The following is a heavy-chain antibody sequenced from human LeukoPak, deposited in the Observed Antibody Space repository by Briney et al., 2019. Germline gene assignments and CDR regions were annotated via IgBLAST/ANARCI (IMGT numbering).Heavy chain of an antibody. D-gene: IGHD6-13*01. J-gene: IGHJ4*02. CDR2: INHSGST. V-gene: IGHV4-34*01. CDR1: GVSFSGYY. CDR3: ARKLVSSSCYFDY. Sequence: SETLSLTCAVYGVSFSGYYWSWIRQPPGKGLEWIGEINHSGSTNYNPSLKSRVTISVDTSKNQFSLKLSSVTAADTAVYYCARKLVSSSCYFDYWGQGTLVTVSS.